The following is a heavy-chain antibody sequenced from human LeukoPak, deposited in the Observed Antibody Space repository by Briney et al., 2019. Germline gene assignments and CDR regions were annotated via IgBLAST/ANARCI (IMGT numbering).Heavy chain of an antibody. J-gene: IGHJ4*02. CDR3: ARSEPTRLSIVVVPAAVDY. D-gene: IGHD2-2*01. CDR2: MNPNSGNT. Sequence: ASVKVSCKASEYTFTSYDINWVRQATGQGLEWMGWMNPNSGNTGYAQRFQGIMTSDTSISTAYLELSSLRSEDTAVYYCARSEPTRLSIVVVPAAVDYWGQGTLVTVSS. CDR1: EYTFTSYD. V-gene: IGHV1-8*01.